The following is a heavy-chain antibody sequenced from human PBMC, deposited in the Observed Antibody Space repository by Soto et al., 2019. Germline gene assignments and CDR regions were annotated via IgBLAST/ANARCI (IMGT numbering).Heavy chain of an antibody. D-gene: IGHD2-15*01. CDR1: GFTFSSYG. CDR3: ARSIGGSSYYPPDY. Sequence: QVQLVESGGGVVQPGGSLRLSCAASGFTFSSYGMHWVRQSPGEGLEWVAILANDGSYQYYAESVKGRFTISRDNSKNTLYLQMDSLRPEDTAVYYCARSIGGSSYYPPDYWGQGTLVTVSS. V-gene: IGHV3-30*03. J-gene: IGHJ4*02. CDR2: LANDGSYQ.